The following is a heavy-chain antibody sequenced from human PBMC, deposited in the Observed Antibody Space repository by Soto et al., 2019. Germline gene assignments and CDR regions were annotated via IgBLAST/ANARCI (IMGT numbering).Heavy chain of an antibody. CDR2: IYHSGST. V-gene: IGHV4-4*02. CDR3: ARGESLGYYDSSGYCAFDI. D-gene: IGHD3-22*01. CDR1: GGSISISNW. Sequence: PSETLSLTCAFSGGSISISNWWSWVRQPPGKGLEWIGEIYHSGSTNYNPSLKSRVTISVDKSKNQFSLKLSSVTAADTAVYYCARGESLGYYDSSGYCAFDIWGQGTMVT. J-gene: IGHJ3*02.